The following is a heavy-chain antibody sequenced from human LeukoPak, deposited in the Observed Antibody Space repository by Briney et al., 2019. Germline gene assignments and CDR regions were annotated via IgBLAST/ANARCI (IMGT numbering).Heavy chain of an antibody. CDR2: IIPIFGTA. Sequence: ASVKVSCKASGGTFSSYAISWVRQAPGQGLEWMGGIIPIFGTANYAQKFQGRVTITADESTSTAYMELSSLRFEDTAVYYCARDYSGYKINWFDPWGQGTLVTVSS. J-gene: IGHJ5*02. CDR1: GGTFSSYA. CDR3: ARDYSGYKINWFDP. D-gene: IGHD5-12*01. V-gene: IGHV1-69*13.